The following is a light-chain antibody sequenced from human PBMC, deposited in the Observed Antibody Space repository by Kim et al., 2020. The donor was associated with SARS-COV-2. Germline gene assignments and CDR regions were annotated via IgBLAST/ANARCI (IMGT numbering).Light chain of an antibody. V-gene: IGKV3-11*01. CDR1: QSVSYY. CDR3: QQRSSGA. J-gene: IGKJ4*01. CDR2: DAS. Sequence: EILLTQSPATLSLSPGQRATLSCRASQSVSYYLAWYQEKPGQAPRLLIYDASNRAPGIPARFSGSGSGTDFTLTISSLEPEDFAVYYCQQRSSGAFGGGTKVDIK.